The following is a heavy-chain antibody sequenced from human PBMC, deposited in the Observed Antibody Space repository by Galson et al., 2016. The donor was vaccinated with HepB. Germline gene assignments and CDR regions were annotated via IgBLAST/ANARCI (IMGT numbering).Heavy chain of an antibody. D-gene: IGHD6-6*01. Sequence: LRLSCAASGFIFSSYGIHWVRQAPGKGLAWVAVISSDGSNKYYPDSVKGRFTISRDNSKNTLYLLMNSLRAEDTAIYYCAKDLGSWRPRDYYYGMDVWGQGPTVTVS. CDR2: ISSDGSNK. V-gene: IGHV3-30*18. J-gene: IGHJ6*02. CDR3: AKDLGSWRPRDYYYGMDV. CDR1: GFIFSSYG.